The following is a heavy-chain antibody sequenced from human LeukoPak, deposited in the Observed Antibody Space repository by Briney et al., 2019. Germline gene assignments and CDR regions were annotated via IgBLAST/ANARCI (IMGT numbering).Heavy chain of an antibody. D-gene: IGHD3-22*01. CDR3: ARVAIPYDISPYYDGYMDV. J-gene: IGHJ6*03. CDR1: GYTFTGYY. CDR2: INPNSGGT. Sequence: EASVKVSCKASGYTFTGYYMHWVRQAPGQGLEWMGWINPNSGGTNYAQKFQGRVTMTRDTSISTAYMELSRLRSDDTAVYFCARVAIPYDISPYYDGYMDVWGKGTTVTVPS. V-gene: IGHV1-2*02.